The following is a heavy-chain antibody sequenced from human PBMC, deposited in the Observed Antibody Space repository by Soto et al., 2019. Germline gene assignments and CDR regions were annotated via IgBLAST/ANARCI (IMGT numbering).Heavy chain of an antibody. J-gene: IGHJ4*02. D-gene: IGHD1-1*01. CDR2: ISAHNGNT. CDR1: GYTFTSYG. V-gene: IGHV1-18*01. Sequence: QVHLVQSGAEVKKPGASVKVSCKASGYTFTSYGITWVRQAPGQGLEWMGWISAHNGNTDYAQKLQGRVIVTRDTSTSTAYMELRSLSSDDTAGYYCARGRYGDYWGQGALVTVSS. CDR3: ARGRYGDY.